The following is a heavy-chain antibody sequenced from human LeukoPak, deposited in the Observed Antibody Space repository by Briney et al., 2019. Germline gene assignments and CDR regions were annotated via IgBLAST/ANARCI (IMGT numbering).Heavy chain of an antibody. CDR3: ARDFTPEWFDIH. V-gene: IGHV3-30*04. D-gene: IGHD3-3*01. J-gene: IGHJ4*02. Sequence: AGGSLRLSCAASGFTFNTYTMNWVRQAPGKGLEWVGVISYDGSDEXYTDXVKGRFTISRDNSKNTVYLQMNSLRADDTAVYYCARDFTPEWFDIHWGQGTLVTVSS. CDR2: ISYDGSDE. CDR1: GFTFNTYT.